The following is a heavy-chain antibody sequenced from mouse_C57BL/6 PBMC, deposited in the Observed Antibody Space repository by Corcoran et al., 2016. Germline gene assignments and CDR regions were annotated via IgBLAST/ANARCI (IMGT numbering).Heavy chain of an antibody. CDR3: AIGGPYYLIVDY. V-gene: IGHV3-6*01. Sequence: DVQLQESGPGLVKPSQSLSLTCSVTGYSITSGYYWNWIRQFPGNKLEWMGYISYDGSNHYNPSLKNRISITRDTSKNQFFLKLNSVTTEDTATYYCAIGGPYYLIVDYWGQGTSVTVSS. J-gene: IGHJ4*01. D-gene: IGHD1-1*01. CDR2: ISYDGSN. CDR1: GYSITSGYY.